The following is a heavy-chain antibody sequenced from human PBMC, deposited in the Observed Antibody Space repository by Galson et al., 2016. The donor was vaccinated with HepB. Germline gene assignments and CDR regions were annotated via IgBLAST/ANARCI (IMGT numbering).Heavy chain of an antibody. CDR1: GYTFTGYF. Sequence: SVKVSCKASGYTFTGYFFHWVRQAPGLGSEWMGWINSNSGATKYAQRFQGRVTVTRDTSISTTYMELSSLRSDDTAVYYCGRAYCNGERCYAMDVWGQGTTVTVSS. V-gene: IGHV1-2*02. J-gene: IGHJ6*02. CDR2: INSNSGAT. D-gene: IGHD2-21*01. CDR3: GRAYCNGERCYAMDV.